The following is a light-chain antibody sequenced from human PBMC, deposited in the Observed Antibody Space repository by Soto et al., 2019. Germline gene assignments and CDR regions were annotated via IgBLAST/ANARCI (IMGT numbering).Light chain of an antibody. CDR3: QQYGSSPPVT. J-gene: IGKJ1*01. CDR1: HSVSSY. V-gene: IGKV3-20*01. CDR2: GAS. Sequence: EIVLTQSPGTLSLSPGERATLSCRASHSVSSYLAWYQQKPGQAPRLLIYGASSRATGIPDRFSGSGSGTDFTLTISRLEPEDFAVYYCQQYGSSPPVTFGQGTKVDIK.